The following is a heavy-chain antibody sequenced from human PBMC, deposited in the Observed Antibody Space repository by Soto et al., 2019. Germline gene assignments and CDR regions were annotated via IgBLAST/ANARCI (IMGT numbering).Heavy chain of an antibody. J-gene: IGHJ6*02. Sequence: EVQLLESGGGLVQPGGSLRLSCAASGSTFSSYAMSWVRQAPGKGLEWVSGISGSGDSTYYADSVRGRFTISRDNSKNTLYLQMNSLRAEDTAVYYWAKDRDGAAAGPTKFYGMDVWGQGTTVTVSS. CDR1: GSTFSSYA. CDR3: AKDRDGAAAGPTKFYGMDV. D-gene: IGHD6-13*01. V-gene: IGHV3-23*01. CDR2: ISGSGDST.